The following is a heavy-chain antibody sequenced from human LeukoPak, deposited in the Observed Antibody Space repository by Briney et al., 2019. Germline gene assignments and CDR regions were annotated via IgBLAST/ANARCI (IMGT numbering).Heavy chain of an antibody. D-gene: IGHD3-9*01. Sequence: SETLSLTCTVSGGSISSYYWSWIRQPPGKGLEWIGYIYYSGSTNYNPSLKSRVTISVDTSKNQFSLKLSSVTAADTAVYYCARESKPYYDILTGSWRFDPWGQGTLVTVSS. V-gene: IGHV4-59*01. CDR2: IYYSGST. CDR1: GGSISSYY. J-gene: IGHJ5*02. CDR3: ARESKPYYDILTGSWRFDP.